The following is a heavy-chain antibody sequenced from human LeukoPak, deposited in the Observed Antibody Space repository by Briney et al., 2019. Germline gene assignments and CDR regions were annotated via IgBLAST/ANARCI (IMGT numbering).Heavy chain of an antibody. CDR1: GGSFSGYY. V-gene: IGHV4-34*01. J-gene: IGHJ3*02. CDR3: ARRGYSSSWYTRKDAFDI. D-gene: IGHD6-13*01. CDR2: INHSGST. Sequence: SETLSLTCAVYGGSFSGYYWCWIRQPPGKGLEWMGEINHSGSTNYNPSLKSRVTISVDTSKNQSSLKLSSVTAAYTAVYYSARRGYSSSWYTRKDAFDIWGQGTMVTVSS.